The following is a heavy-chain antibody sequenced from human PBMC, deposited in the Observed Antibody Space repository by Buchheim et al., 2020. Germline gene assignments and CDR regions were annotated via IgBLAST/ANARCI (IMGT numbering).Heavy chain of an antibody. CDR2: IYHNGIT. J-gene: IGHJ5*02. CDR3: ASTYSRSSRLGWFDP. V-gene: IGHV4-31*03. Sequence: QQQLQESGPGLVKPSETLSLTCTVSGDSISSAGYYWTWIRQRPGKGLEWIGYIYHNGITYYNPSLKSRVAISVDTSKNQFSLRLSSVTAADTAMYYCASTYSRSSRLGWFDPWGQGTL. D-gene: IGHD6-6*01. CDR1: GDSISSAGYY.